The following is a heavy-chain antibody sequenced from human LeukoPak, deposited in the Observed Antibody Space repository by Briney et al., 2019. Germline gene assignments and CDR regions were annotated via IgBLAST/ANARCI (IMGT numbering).Heavy chain of an antibody. CDR1: GFTFSSYA. CDR2: ISYDGSNK. Sequence: GGSLRLSCAASGFTFSSYAMHWVRQAPGKGLEWVAVISYDGSNKYYADSVKGRFTISRDNSKNTLYLQMNSLRAEDTAVYYCAKVSDSSSYPFDYWGQGTLVTVSS. V-gene: IGHV3-30-3*01. J-gene: IGHJ4*02. D-gene: IGHD6-13*01. CDR3: AKVSDSSSYPFDY.